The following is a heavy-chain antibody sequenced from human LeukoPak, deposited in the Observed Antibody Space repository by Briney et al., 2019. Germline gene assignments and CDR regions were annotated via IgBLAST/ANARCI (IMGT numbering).Heavy chain of an antibody. CDR1: GFIFSSHG. CDR2: VSPSGDIT. V-gene: IGHV3-21*01. Sequence: GGTLRLSCAASGFIFSSHGMNWVRQAPGKGLEWVSGVSPSGDITYYADSVKGRFSISRDNAKNSLYLQMNSLRAEDTAVYYCARDLLGWELHYFDYWGQGTLVTVSS. J-gene: IGHJ4*02. D-gene: IGHD1-26*01. CDR3: ARDLLGWELHYFDY.